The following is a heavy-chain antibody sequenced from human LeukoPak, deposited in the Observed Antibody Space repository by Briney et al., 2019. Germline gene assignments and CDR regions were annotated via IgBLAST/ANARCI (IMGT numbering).Heavy chain of an antibody. Sequence: PSETLSLTCTVSGGSISTYYWNWIRQPPGKGLEWIGYIYYSGATNYNPSLKSRVTISVDTSKNQFSLKLSSVTAADTAVYYCARSPLRGYTYGYFFDYWGQGTLVTVSS. CDR1: GGSISTYY. CDR3: ARSPLRGYTYGYFFDY. D-gene: IGHD5-18*01. J-gene: IGHJ4*02. V-gene: IGHV4-59*01. CDR2: IYYSGAT.